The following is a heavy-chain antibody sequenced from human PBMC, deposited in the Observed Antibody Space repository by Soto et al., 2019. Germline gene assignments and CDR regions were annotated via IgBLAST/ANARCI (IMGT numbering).Heavy chain of an antibody. V-gene: IGHV3-30-3*01. CDR1: GFTFSSYA. J-gene: IGHJ6*02. CDR3: ARDTPGRNSSGWYYYYYGMDV. CDR2: ISYDGSNK. Sequence: LRLSCAASGFTFSSYAMHWVRQAPGKGLEWVAVISYDGSNKYYADSVKGRFTISRDNSKNTLYLQMNSLRAEDTAVYYCARDTPGRNSSGWYYYYYGMDVWGQGTTVTAP. D-gene: IGHD6-19*01.